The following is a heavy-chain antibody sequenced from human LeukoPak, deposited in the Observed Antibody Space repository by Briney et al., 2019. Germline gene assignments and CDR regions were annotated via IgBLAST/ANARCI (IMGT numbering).Heavy chain of an antibody. D-gene: IGHD2-15*01. J-gene: IGHJ4*02. V-gene: IGHV4-39*07. Sequence: SETLSLTCTVSGGSISSSSYYWGWIRQPPGKGLEWIGEINHSGSTNYNPSLKSRVTISVDTSKNQFSLKLSSVTAADTAVYYCARGARIYDYWGQGTLVTVSS. CDR1: GGSISSSSYY. CDR3: ARGARIYDY. CDR2: INHSGST.